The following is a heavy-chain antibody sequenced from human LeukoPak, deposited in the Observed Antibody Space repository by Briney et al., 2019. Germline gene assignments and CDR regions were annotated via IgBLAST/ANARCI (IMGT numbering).Heavy chain of an antibody. V-gene: IGHV3-30*02. CDR2: IRYDGSNK. Sequence: GGSLRLSCAASGFTFSSYGMHWVRQAPGKGLEWVAFIRYDGSNKYYADSVNGRFTISRDNSKNTLYLQMHSLRAEDTAVYYCAKSEEAYGDLTLFDYWGQGTLVTVSS. CDR3: AKSEEAYGDLTLFDY. D-gene: IGHD4-17*01. J-gene: IGHJ4*02. CDR1: GFTFSSYG.